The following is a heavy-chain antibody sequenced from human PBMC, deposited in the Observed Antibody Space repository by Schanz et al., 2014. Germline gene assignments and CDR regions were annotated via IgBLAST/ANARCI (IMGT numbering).Heavy chain of an antibody. CDR3: AKEWSPSF. CDR2: IRDDGINK. D-gene: IGHD1-26*01. J-gene: IGHJ4*02. CDR1: GFTFSTTG. Sequence: QVRLVESGGGVVQPGGSLRLSCAASGFTFSTTGMHWVRQAPGKGLVWVTYIRDDGINKYYADSVKGRFTVSRDNAKSKLFLQMDSLRPEDTAIYYCAKEWSPSFWGQGTLVTVSS. V-gene: IGHV3-30*02.